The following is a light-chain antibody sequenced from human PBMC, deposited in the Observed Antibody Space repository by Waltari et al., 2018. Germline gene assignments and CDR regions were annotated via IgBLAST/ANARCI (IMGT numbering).Light chain of an antibody. CDR3: MQSTHWPPWT. J-gene: IGKJ1*01. V-gene: IGKV2-30*02. Sequence: PVTLGQPASISCRSSERLVHTDGNIYLHWFQQRPGQSPRRLIYMVSQRDSGVPDRFSGSGSGTDFTLKISRVEAEDVGIYYCMQSTHWPPWTFGQGTKVEIK. CDR1: ERLVHTDGNIY. CDR2: MVS.